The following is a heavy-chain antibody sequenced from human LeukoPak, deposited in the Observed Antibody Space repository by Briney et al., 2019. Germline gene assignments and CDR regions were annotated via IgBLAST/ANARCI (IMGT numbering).Heavy chain of an antibody. CDR2: ISSSGSTI. D-gene: IGHD3-22*01. Sequence: GGSLRLSCAASGFTFSSYEMNWVRQAPGKGLEWVSYISSSGSTIYYADSVKGRFTISRDNAKNSLYLQMNSLRAEDTAVYYCARDQMRYYYDSSGYLDYWGQGTLVTVSS. V-gene: IGHV3-48*03. CDR3: ARDQMRYYYDSSGYLDY. CDR1: GFTFSSYE. J-gene: IGHJ4*02.